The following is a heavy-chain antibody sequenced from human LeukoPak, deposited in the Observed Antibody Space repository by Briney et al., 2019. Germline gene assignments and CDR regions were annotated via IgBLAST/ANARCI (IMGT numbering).Heavy chain of an antibody. J-gene: IGHJ5*02. CDR3: ARTRRVLLWFGESETNWFDP. D-gene: IGHD3-10*01. Sequence: ASVKVSCKASGYTFTGYYMHWVRQAPGQGLEWMGWINPNSGGTNYAQKFQGRVTMTRDTSISTAYMELSRLRSDDTAVYYCARTRRVLLWFGESETNWFDPWGQGTLVTVSS. CDR2: INPNSGGT. V-gene: IGHV1-2*02. CDR1: GYTFTGYY.